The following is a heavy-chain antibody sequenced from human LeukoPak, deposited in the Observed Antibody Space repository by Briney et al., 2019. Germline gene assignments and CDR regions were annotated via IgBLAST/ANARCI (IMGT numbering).Heavy chain of an antibody. CDR3: ARDRHGVTMVRGANGWFDP. J-gene: IGHJ5*02. CDR1: GYTFTSYG. Sequence: ASVKVSCKASGYTFTSYGISWVRQAPGQGLEWMGWISAYNGNTNYAQKLQGRVTMTTDTSTSTAYMELRSLRSDDTAVYYCARDRHGVTMVRGANGWFDPWGQGALVTVSS. V-gene: IGHV1-18*01. CDR2: ISAYNGNT. D-gene: IGHD3-10*01.